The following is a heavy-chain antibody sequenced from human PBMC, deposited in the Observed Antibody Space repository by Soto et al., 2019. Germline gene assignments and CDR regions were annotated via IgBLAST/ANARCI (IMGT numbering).Heavy chain of an antibody. J-gene: IGHJ6*02. D-gene: IGHD2-15*01. CDR1: GYTFPSYD. Sequence: GXSVKVSCKASGYTFPSYDINWGRQATVQGLEWMGWMNPNSGNTGYAQKFQGRVTMTRNTSISTAYMELSSLRSEDTAVYYCASIRGSGYCSGGSCYPTYYYYGMDVWGQGTTVTVSS. CDR2: MNPNSGNT. V-gene: IGHV1-8*01. CDR3: ASIRGSGYCSGGSCYPTYYYYGMDV.